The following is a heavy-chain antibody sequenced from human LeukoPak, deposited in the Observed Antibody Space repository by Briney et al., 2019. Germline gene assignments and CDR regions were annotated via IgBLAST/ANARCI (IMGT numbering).Heavy chain of an antibody. CDR1: GYTFTGYY. CDR3: ARVDSMDSSGWAAFDI. Sequence: GASVKVSCKASGYTFTGYYMHWVRQAPGQGLEWMGWINPNSGGTNYAQKFQGRVTMTRDTSISTAYMELSRLRSDDTAVYYCARVDSMDSSGWAAFDIWGQGTMVTVSS. V-gene: IGHV1-2*02. D-gene: IGHD3-22*01. J-gene: IGHJ3*02. CDR2: INPNSGGT.